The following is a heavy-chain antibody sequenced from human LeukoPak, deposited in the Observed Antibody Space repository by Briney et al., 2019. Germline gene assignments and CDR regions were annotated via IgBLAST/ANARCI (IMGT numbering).Heavy chain of an antibody. J-gene: IGHJ6*04. V-gene: IGHV5-51*01. CDR1: GYSFTSYW. CDR3: ARRPMYSSGGMDV. Sequence: GESLKISCKGSGYSFTSYWIGWVRQMPGKGLEWMGIIYPGDSDTRYSPSFQGRVTISADKSISTAYLQWSSLKASDTAMYYCARRPMYSSGGMDVWGKGTTVTVSS. D-gene: IGHD6-19*01. CDR2: IYPGDSDT.